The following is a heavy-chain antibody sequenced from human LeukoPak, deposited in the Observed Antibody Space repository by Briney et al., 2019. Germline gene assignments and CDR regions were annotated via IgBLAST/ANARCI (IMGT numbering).Heavy chain of an antibody. CDR3: AREDYGSSSDAFDI. Sequence: PSETLSLTCTVSGYSISSGYYWGWIRQPPGKGLEWIGSIYHSGSTYYNPSLKSRVTISVDTSKNQFSLKLSSVTAADTAVYYCAREDYGSSSDAFDIWGQGTMVTVSS. CDR1: GYSISSGYY. V-gene: IGHV4-38-2*02. CDR2: IYHSGST. D-gene: IGHD6-6*01. J-gene: IGHJ3*02.